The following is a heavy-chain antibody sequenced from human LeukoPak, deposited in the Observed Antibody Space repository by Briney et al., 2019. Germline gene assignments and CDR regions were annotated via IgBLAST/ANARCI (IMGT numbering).Heavy chain of an antibody. J-gene: IGHJ6*03. CDR2: MNPNSGNT. Sequence: GASVKVSCKASGYTFTSYGISWVRQATGQGLEWMGWMNPNSGNTGYAQKFQGRVTMTRNTSISTAYMELSSLRSEDTAVYYCARGQATTKDYYYYMDVWGKGTTVTVSS. V-gene: IGHV1-8*02. CDR3: ARGQATTKDYYYYMDV. D-gene: IGHD5-12*01. CDR1: GYTFTSYG.